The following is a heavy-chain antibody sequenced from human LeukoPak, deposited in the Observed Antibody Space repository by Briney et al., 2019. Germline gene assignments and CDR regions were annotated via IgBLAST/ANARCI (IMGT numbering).Heavy chain of an antibody. J-gene: IGHJ4*02. Sequence: SETLSLTCTVSGGSISSSSYYWGWIRQPPGKGLEWIGSIYYSGSTYYNPSLKSRVTISVDTSKNQFSLKLSSVTAADTAVYYRARDRWQWLVEWGQGTLVTVSS. D-gene: IGHD6-19*01. CDR3: ARDRWQWLVE. CDR1: GGSISSSSYY. CDR2: IYYSGST. V-gene: IGHV4-39*07.